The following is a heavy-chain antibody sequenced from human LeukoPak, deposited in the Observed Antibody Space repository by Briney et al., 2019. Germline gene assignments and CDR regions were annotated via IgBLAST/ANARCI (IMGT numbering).Heavy chain of an antibody. Sequence: SVKVSCKASGGTFSSYVFSWVRQAPGQGLEWLGGIIPISGTPNYAQKLQGRVTITTDESTSTAYMDLSGLRSGDTAMYYCAIQGVGAPGSFDIWGQGAMVTVSS. CDR3: AIQGVGAPGSFDI. CDR1: GGTFSSYV. V-gene: IGHV1-69*05. CDR2: IIPISGTP. J-gene: IGHJ3*02. D-gene: IGHD1-26*01.